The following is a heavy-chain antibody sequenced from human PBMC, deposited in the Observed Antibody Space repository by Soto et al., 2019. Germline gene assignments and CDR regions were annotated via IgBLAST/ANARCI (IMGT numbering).Heavy chain of an antibody. D-gene: IGHD2-15*01. CDR1: GFTFGHYY. CDR3: VRGGGGGLFDP. J-gene: IGHJ5*02. CDR2: ISPGSRYP. Sequence: WGSLRLSCAVSGFTFGHYYMSWIRQAPGKGLEWLSYISPGSRYPAYADSVKGRFTISRDHAKRSLYLQMMSLTAEDTAIYYCVRGGGGGLFDPWGQGTMVTVSS. V-gene: IGHV3-11*06.